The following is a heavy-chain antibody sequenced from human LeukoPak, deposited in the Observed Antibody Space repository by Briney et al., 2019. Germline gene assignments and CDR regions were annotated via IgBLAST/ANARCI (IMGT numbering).Heavy chain of an antibody. J-gene: IGHJ4*02. CDR1: GYTFTAYS. Sequence: GASVKVSCKASGYTFTAYSVHWVRQAPGQGLEWMGRINPNSGVTNYAQKFQGRVTMTRDTSISTAYMDLSRLTSDDTAVYCCAKTTDSGYGHDYWGQGTLVTVSS. V-gene: IGHV1-2*06. D-gene: IGHD5-12*01. CDR2: INPNSGVT. CDR3: AKTTDSGYGHDY.